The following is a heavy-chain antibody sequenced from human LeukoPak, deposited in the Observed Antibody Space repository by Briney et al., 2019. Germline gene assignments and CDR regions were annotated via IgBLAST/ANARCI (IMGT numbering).Heavy chain of an antibody. Sequence: SETLSLTCTVSGGSISSYYWSWIRQPPGKGLEWIGYIYYSGSTNYNPSLKSRVTIPVGTSKNQFSLKLSSVTAADTAVYYCARIQWGDAFDIWGQGTMVTVSS. D-gene: IGHD5-12*01. J-gene: IGHJ3*02. CDR3: ARIQWGDAFDI. V-gene: IGHV4-59*01. CDR1: GGSISSYY. CDR2: IYYSGST.